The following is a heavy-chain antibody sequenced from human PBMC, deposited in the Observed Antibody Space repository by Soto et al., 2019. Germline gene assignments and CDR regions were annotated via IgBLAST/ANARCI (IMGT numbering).Heavy chain of an antibody. CDR2: ISISSVYI. CDR3: ARGGVLRYFDGTP. CDR1: GFTFNSYG. D-gene: IGHD3-9*01. J-gene: IGHJ5*02. Sequence: EVQLVESGGGLVKPGGSLRLSCAASGFTFNSYGLNWVRQAPGKGLEWVSSISISSVYIYYADSVKGRFTTSRDNAKNALYLQMNSLRAEDTAVYYCARGGVLRYFDGTPWGQGTLVTVSS. V-gene: IGHV3-21*02.